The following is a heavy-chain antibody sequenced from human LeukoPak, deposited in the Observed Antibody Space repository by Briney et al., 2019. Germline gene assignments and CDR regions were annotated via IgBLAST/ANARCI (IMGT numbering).Heavy chain of an antibody. V-gene: IGHV3-23*01. CDR3: AKNLLRFLEWLHAFDI. J-gene: IGHJ3*02. CDR1: GFTFSSYA. D-gene: IGHD3-3*01. CDR2: ISGIGGST. Sequence: GGSLTLSCAPSGFTFSSYAMSWVRQAPGKGREWVSAISGIGGSTYYADSVKGRFTISRENSKNTLYLQMNSLRGEDTAVYYCAKNLLRFLEWLHAFDIWGQGTMVTVSS.